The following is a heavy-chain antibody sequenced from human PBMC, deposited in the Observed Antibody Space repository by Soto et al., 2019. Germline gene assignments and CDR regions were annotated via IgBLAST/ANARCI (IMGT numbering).Heavy chain of an antibody. CDR1: GGSFSGYY. D-gene: IGHD3-10*01. Sequence: QVQLQQWGAGLLKPSETLSLTCAVYGGSFSGYYWSWIRQPPGKGLEWIGEINHSGSTNYNPSLKRRVTISVDTSKNQFSLKLSSVTAADTAVYYCARGEMVRVDYYYYMDVWGKGTTVTVSS. V-gene: IGHV4-34*01. CDR3: ARGEMVRVDYYYYMDV. CDR2: INHSGST. J-gene: IGHJ6*03.